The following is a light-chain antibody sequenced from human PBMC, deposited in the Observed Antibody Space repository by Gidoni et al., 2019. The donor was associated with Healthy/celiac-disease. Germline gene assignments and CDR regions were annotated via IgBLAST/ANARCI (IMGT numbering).Light chain of an antibody. CDR3: QQYNSYPWT. CDR1: QSISSW. CDR2: KAS. Sequence: DIQMTQSPSTLSASVGDRVTITCRASQSISSWLAWYQQKPGKALKRLIYKASSLESGVPSRFSGSGSGTEFTLTISSLQPDDVATYYCQQYNSYPWTFGQGTKVEIK. V-gene: IGKV1-5*03. J-gene: IGKJ1*01.